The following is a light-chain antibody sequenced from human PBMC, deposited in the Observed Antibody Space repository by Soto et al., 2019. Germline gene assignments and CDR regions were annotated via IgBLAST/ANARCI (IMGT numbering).Light chain of an antibody. Sequence: DRQMTHSPSSGSASVGERVTITCRASQGISSYLAWYQQKPGKAPKLLIYAASTLQSGVPSRFSGSGSGTEFTLTISSLQSEDFAVYYCQQYGSSPLTFGGGTKWIS. CDR1: QGISSY. CDR2: AAS. CDR3: QQYGSSPLT. J-gene: IGKJ4*01. V-gene: IGKV1-9*01.